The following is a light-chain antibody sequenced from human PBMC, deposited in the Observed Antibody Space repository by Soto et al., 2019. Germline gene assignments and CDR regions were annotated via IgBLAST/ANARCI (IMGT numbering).Light chain of an antibody. CDR1: QSVASSH. J-gene: IGKJ3*01. V-gene: IGKV3-20*01. Sequence: EVVLKQSPGTLSLTAGERATLSCRASQSVASSHLAWYRQKPGQTPRLLIYDASCRGTGIPDRISGSGSGTDFTLTISRLEPEDFAVYYCQQYGSAPFTFGPGTKVDIK. CDR2: DAS. CDR3: QQYGSAPFT.